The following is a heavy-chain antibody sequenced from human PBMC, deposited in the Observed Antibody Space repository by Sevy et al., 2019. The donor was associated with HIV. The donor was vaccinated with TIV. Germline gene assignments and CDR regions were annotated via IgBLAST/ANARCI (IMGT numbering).Heavy chain of an antibody. V-gene: IGHV3-7*01. Sequence: GGSLRLSCAASGFTFSSYWMSWVRQAPGKGLEWVANIKQDGSEKYYVDSVKGRFTSSRDNAKNSLYLQMNSLRAEDTAVYYCASDHLCGSGSYYHDYYYYYGMDVWGQGTTVTVSS. CDR2: IKQDGSEK. J-gene: IGHJ6*02. CDR3: ASDHLCGSGSYYHDYYYYYGMDV. D-gene: IGHD3-10*01. CDR1: GFTFSSYW.